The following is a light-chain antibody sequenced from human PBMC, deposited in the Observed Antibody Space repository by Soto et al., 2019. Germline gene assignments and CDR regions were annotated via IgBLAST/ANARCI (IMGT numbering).Light chain of an antibody. J-gene: IGKJ1*01. Sequence: EIQMTQSPSSLSASVGDRVTITCRASRGISNYLAWYQQKPGKVPKLLIYGASTLQSGVPSRLSGSGSGTDFTLIINSLQPEDVATYYCQKYDSAPWTFGQGTKVDIK. CDR1: RGISNY. CDR3: QKYDSAPWT. CDR2: GAS. V-gene: IGKV1-27*01.